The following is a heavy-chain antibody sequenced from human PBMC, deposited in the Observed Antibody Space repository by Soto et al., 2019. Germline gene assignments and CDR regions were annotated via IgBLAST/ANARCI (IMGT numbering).Heavy chain of an antibody. J-gene: IGHJ6*02. CDR3: ARKTLVTIFGVVTFDGMDV. V-gene: IGHV1-69*01. CDR1: GGTFSSYA. CDR2: IIPIFGTA. D-gene: IGHD3-3*01. Sequence: QVQQVQSGAEVKKPGSSVKVSCKASGGTFSSYAISWVRQAPGQGLEWMGGIIPIFGTANYAQKFQGRVTITADESTSTAYMELSSLRSEDTAVYYCARKTLVTIFGVVTFDGMDVWGQGTTVTVSS.